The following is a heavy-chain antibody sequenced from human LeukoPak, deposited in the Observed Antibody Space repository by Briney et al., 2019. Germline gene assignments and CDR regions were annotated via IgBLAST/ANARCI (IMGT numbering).Heavy chain of an antibody. CDR3: AKVASRDSSSWYYNYYYMDA. D-gene: IGHD6-13*01. J-gene: IGHJ6*03. CDR2: IYYSGST. V-gene: IGHV4-30-4*01. Sequence: SETLSLTCTVSGGSISSGDYYWSWIRQPPGKGLEWIGYIYYSGSTYYNPSLKSRVTISVDTSKNQFSLKLSSVTAADTAVYYCAKVASRDSSSWYYNYYYMDAWGKGTTVTVSS. CDR1: GGSISSGDYY.